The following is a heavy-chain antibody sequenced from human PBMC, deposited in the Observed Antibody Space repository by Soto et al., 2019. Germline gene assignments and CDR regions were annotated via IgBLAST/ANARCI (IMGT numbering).Heavy chain of an antibody. D-gene: IGHD6-19*01. J-gene: IGHJ4*02. CDR1: GIDFSNYA. CDR3: AKDGNWLDVFLDL. Sequence: LRLSCVVSGIDFSNYAMTWVRQAPGKGLEWVAISSTSGRSTYHADSVRGRFTISRDNSKNTLYLHMTNPRAEDTAVYYCAKDGNWLDVFLDLWGQGTPVTVSS. CDR2: SSTSGRST. V-gene: IGHV3-23*01.